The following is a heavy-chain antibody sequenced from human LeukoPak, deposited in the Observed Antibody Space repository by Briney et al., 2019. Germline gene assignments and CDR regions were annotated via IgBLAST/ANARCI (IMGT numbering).Heavy chain of an antibody. CDR1: GFTFSSYS. Sequence: PGGSLRLSCAASGFTFSSYSMNWVRQAPGKGLEWVSSISSSSSYISYADSVKGRFTISTDNAKNSLYLQMNRLRAEDTAVYYCARDYYDSSGYYSFDYWGQGTLVTVSS. D-gene: IGHD3-22*01. CDR3: ARDYYDSSGYYSFDY. CDR2: ISSSSSYI. V-gene: IGHV3-21*01. J-gene: IGHJ4*02.